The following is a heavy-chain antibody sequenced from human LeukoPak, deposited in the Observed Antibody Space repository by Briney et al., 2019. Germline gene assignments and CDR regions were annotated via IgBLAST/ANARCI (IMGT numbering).Heavy chain of an antibody. J-gene: IGHJ6*03. CDR2: INWNGGST. D-gene: IGHD7-27*01. V-gene: IGHV3-20*04. CDR3: ARVGDWGSQHAWVGYYYYYYMDV. CDR1: GFTFDDYG. Sequence: GGSLRLSCAASGFTFDDYGMSWVRQAPGKGLEWVSGINWNGGSTGYADSVKGRFTISRDNAKNSLYLQMNSLRAEDTALYYCARVGDWGSQHAWVGYYYYYYMDVWGKGTTVTVSS.